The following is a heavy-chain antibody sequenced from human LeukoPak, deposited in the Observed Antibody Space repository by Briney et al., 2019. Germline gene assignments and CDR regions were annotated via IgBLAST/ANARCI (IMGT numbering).Heavy chain of an antibody. Sequence: GGSLRLSCAASGFTFSDYYITWIRQAPGKGLEWVSHISSSGRLMQYADSVKGRFTITRDNAQNFMSLQMNSLKPEDTAVYYCARDTNNGLDVWGRGTTVTVSS. CDR1: GFTFSDYY. D-gene: IGHD1-14*01. J-gene: IGHJ6*02. CDR2: ISSSGRLM. V-gene: IGHV3-11*01. CDR3: ARDTNNGLDV.